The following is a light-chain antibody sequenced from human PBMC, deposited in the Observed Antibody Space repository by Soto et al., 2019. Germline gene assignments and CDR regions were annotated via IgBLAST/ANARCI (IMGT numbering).Light chain of an antibody. CDR2: GAS. J-gene: IGKJ3*01. Sequence: EIVLTQSPGTLSLSPGERATLSCRASQSVSSNYLAWYQQKPGQAPRLLIYGASSMATGIPDRFSGSGSGTDFTLNISGLEPEDFAVYYCQQYGSSPFTFGPGTKVDIK. V-gene: IGKV3-20*01. CDR3: QQYGSSPFT. CDR1: QSVSSNY.